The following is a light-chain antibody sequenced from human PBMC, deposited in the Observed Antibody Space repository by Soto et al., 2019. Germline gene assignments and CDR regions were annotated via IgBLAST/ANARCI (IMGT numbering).Light chain of an antibody. V-gene: IGKV3-11*01. CDR1: QSVDRY. Sequence: EVVLTQSPDTLSLSPGETATLSCRASQSVDRYIAWYQQKVGQAPRLLIYDAYTRATGVGARFTGIGSATDFVLVITGLEPEDFSVYYWQQRGEWPSTFGPGTKVEMK. CDR2: DAY. CDR3: QQRGEWPST. J-gene: IGKJ2*02.